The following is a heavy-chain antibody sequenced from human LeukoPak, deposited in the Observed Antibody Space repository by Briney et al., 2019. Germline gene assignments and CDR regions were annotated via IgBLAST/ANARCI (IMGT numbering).Heavy chain of an antibody. CDR1: GYTFTDYY. Sequence: ASVKVSCKASGYTFTDYYIHWVRQAPGQGLEWMGWISPNSGVTNYAQKLQGRVTMTRDTSSSTAYMDLSRPTSDDTAVYYCARVGAYGSGSCLVYWGQGTLVTVSS. D-gene: IGHD3-10*01. V-gene: IGHV1-2*02. J-gene: IGHJ4*02. CDR2: ISPNSGVT. CDR3: ARVGAYGSGSCLVY.